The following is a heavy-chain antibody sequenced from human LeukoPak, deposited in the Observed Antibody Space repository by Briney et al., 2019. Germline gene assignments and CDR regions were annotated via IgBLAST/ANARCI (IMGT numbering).Heavy chain of an antibody. Sequence: PSETLSLTCTVSGGPISGSLYFWGWIRQPPGKGLQWIASIYHTGSTYYNPSLESRVTISVDTSKNQFSLKLNSVTAADTAVYYCARHGGLKYGGYEKRFDYWGQGTLVTVSS. CDR2: IYHTGST. D-gene: IGHD5-12*01. V-gene: IGHV4-39*01. J-gene: IGHJ4*02. CDR1: GGPISGSLYF. CDR3: ARHGGLKYGGYEKRFDY.